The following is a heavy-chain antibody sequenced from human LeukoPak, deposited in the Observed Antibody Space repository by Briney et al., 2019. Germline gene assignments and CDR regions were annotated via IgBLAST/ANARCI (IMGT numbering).Heavy chain of an antibody. CDR1: GFTFSNYA. D-gene: IGHD1-14*01. J-gene: IGHJ4*02. CDR2: INDSGGST. Sequence: GGSLRLSCAASGFTFSNYAMSWVRQAPGKGLEWVSAINDSGGSTYYADSVKGRFTISRDNAKNSLYLQMNSLRAEDTAVYYCARGLGLTEFDYWGQGTLVTVSS. V-gene: IGHV3-23*01. CDR3: ARGLGLTEFDY.